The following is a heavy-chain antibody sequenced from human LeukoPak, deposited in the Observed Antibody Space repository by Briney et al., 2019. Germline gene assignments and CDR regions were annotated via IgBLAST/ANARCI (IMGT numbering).Heavy chain of an antibody. CDR3: ARTSSTVRDY. Sequence: GGSLRLSVAASGFTFRNYYLSWIRQAPGKGLEWVSYISTSSSYTNYADSVKGRFTISRDNAKNSLYLQMNSLRAEDTSVYYCARTSSTVRDYWGQGTLVTVSS. CDR1: GFTFRNYY. D-gene: IGHD2-21*02. V-gene: IGHV3-11*06. CDR2: ISTSSSYT. J-gene: IGHJ4*02.